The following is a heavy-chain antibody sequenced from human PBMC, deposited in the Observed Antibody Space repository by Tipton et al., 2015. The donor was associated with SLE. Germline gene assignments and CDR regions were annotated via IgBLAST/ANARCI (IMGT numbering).Heavy chain of an antibody. D-gene: IGHD2-15*01. CDR1: GGSFSGYY. CDR2: INHSGST. J-gene: IGHJ4*02. V-gene: IGHV4-34*01. CDR3: ARSGSGY. Sequence: TLSLTCAVYGGSFSGYYWSWIRQPPGKGLEWIGEINHSGSTNYNPSLKSRVTISVDTSKNQFSLKLSSVTAADTAVYYCARSGSGYWGQGTLVTVSS.